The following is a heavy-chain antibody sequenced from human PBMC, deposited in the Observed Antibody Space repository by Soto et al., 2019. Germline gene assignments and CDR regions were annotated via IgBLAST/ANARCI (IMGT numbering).Heavy chain of an antibody. Sequence: GASVKVSCKASGYSFTSYAMHWVRQAPGQRLEWMGWINAGNGNTKYSQKFQGRVTITRDTSASTAYMELSSLRSEDTAVYYCATPGPPSSSWSPPSYYYYYGMDVWGQGTTVTVSS. CDR1: GYSFTSYA. CDR3: ATPGPPSSSWSPPSYYYYYGMDV. CDR2: INAGNGNT. J-gene: IGHJ6*02. D-gene: IGHD6-13*01. V-gene: IGHV1-3*01.